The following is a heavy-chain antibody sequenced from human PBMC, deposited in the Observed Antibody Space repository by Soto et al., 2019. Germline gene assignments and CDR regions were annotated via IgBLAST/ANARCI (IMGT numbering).Heavy chain of an antibody. CDR2: IKEDGSEK. V-gene: IGHV3-7*03. CDR1: GFTFSRFW. J-gene: IGHJ4*02. D-gene: IGHD4-17*01. Sequence: GGSLRLSCAASGFTFSRFWMSWVRQAPGKGLEWVANIKEDGSEKYYVDSVKGRFTISRDNAKNSLFLQMNSLRAEDTAVYFCTCHPARGHYNKYARTYWGQGTQVTVSS. CDR3: TCHPARGHYNKYARTY.